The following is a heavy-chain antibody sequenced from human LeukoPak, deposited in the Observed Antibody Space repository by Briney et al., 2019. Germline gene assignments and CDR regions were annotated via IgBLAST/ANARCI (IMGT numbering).Heavy chain of an antibody. CDR3: AKGSRGYSGYYLDY. CDR2: IASDGSST. CDR1: GFTFSSYA. D-gene: IGHD5-12*01. Sequence: GGSLRLSCAASGFTFSSYAMSWVRQAPGKGLVWVSRIASDGSSTTYADSVRGRFTLSRDNSENTLYLQMNSLRAEDTAVYYCAKGSRGYSGYYLDYWGQGTLITVSS. J-gene: IGHJ4*02. V-gene: IGHV3-23*01.